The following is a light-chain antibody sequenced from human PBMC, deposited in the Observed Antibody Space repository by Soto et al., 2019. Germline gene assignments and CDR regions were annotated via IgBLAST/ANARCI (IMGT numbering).Light chain of an antibody. Sequence: QYALTQPASGSGSPGQSITISCTGTSSDVGGYNFVSWYQHHPGKAPKLIIYEVSNRPSGVSNRFSASKSGNTASLTISGLQAEDEADYYCSSYTNSSTLVGFGGGTKLTVL. V-gene: IGLV2-14*01. CDR3: SSYTNSSTLVG. J-gene: IGLJ2*01. CDR2: EVS. CDR1: SSDVGGYNF.